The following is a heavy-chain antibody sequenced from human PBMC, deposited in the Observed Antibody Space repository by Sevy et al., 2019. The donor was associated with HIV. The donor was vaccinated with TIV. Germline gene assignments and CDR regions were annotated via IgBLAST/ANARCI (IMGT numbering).Heavy chain of an antibody. CDR1: GFTFSYSG. Sequence: GGSLRLSCAASGFTFSYSGMHWVRQAPGKGLEWLTFIQFDGSSQYYADSVKGRFTILRDNSKNTLYLQMNSLRGHDTAVYYCAKNTAAVGVGGFDYWGQGALVTVSS. CDR3: AKNTAAVGVGGFDY. V-gene: IGHV3-30*02. D-gene: IGHD2-8*01. CDR2: IQFDGSSQ. J-gene: IGHJ4*02.